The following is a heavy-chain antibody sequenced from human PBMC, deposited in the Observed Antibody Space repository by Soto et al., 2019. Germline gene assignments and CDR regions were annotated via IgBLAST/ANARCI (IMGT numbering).Heavy chain of an antibody. CDR2: IYYSGST. D-gene: IGHD6-13*01. CDR3: ARGCITAAEGFAFDI. Sequence: SETLSLTCTVSGGSISSYYWSWIRQPPGKGLEWIGYIYYSGSTNYNPSLKSRVTISVDTSKNQFSLKLSSVTAADTAVYYCARGCITAAEGFAFDIWGQGTMVTVSS. V-gene: IGHV4-59*01. J-gene: IGHJ3*02. CDR1: GGSISSYY.